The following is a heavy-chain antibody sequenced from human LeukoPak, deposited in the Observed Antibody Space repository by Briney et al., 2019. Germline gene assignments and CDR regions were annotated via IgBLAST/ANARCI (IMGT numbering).Heavy chain of an antibody. CDR3: TRTKEMAADHDAFDI. Sequence: GGSPRLSCAASGFNLRTDSMNWVRQALGKGLEWVSSISSGGSYKFYADSVKGRFTISRDNAKNSLYLQMNSLRAEDTAVYYCTRTKEMAADHDAFDIWGQGTMVTVSS. CDR1: GFNLRTDS. J-gene: IGHJ3*02. D-gene: IGHD5-24*01. CDR2: ISSGGSYK. V-gene: IGHV3-21*01.